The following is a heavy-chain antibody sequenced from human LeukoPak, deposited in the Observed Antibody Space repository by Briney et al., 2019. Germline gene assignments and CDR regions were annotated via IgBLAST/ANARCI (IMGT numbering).Heavy chain of an antibody. J-gene: IGHJ6*02. Sequence: AAVKVSCKASGYTFTSYDINWVRQATGQGLEWMGWMNPNSGNTGYAQKFQDRVTMTRNTSISTAYMELSSLRSEDTAVYYCARVRRVYYYYGMDVWGQGTTVTVSS. CDR3: ARVRRVYYYYGMDV. V-gene: IGHV1-8*01. CDR1: GYTFTSYD. CDR2: MNPNSGNT.